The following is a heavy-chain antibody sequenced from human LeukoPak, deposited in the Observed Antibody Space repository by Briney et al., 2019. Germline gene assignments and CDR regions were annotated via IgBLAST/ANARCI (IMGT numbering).Heavy chain of an antibody. CDR2: IYTSGST. Sequence: SETLSLTCTVSGGSISSYYWSWIRQPAGKGLEWIGRIYTSGSTNYNPSLKSRVTMSVDTSKNQFSLKLSSVTAADTAVYYCARDAPGITILGANAFDYWGQGTLVTVSS. J-gene: IGHJ4*02. CDR1: GGSISSYY. D-gene: IGHD3-3*01. CDR3: ARDAPGITILGANAFDY. V-gene: IGHV4-4*07.